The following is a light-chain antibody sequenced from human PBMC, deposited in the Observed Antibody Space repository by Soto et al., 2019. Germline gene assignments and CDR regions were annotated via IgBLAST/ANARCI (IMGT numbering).Light chain of an antibody. Sequence: MSQSPSTLSVATGERVTFSCRASQGVSRKLAWYQHKPGQAPRLLISGASTGATGIPARFSGSGSGTEFTLTISSLQSEDCAIYYCQQYHTWPITFGGATKVHI. CDR1: QGVSRK. CDR3: QQYHTWPIT. V-gene: IGKV3-15*01. CDR2: GAS. J-gene: IGKJ4*01.